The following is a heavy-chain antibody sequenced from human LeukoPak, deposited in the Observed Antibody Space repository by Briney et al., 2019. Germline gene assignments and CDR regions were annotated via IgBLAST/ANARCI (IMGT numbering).Heavy chain of an antibody. CDR2: ISSSSSYI. Sequence: GRSLRLSCAASGFTFDDYAMHWVRQAPGKGLEWVSSISSSSSYIYYADSVKGRFTISRDNAKNSLYLQMNSLRAEDTAVYYCAREDQTSGVWGQGTLVTVSS. CDR1: GFTFDDYA. J-gene: IGHJ1*01. D-gene: IGHD6-25*01. CDR3: AREDQTSGV. V-gene: IGHV3-21*01.